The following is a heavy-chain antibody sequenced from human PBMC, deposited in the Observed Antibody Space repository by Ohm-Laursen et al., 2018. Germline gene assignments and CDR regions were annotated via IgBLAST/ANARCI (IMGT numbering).Heavy chain of an antibody. V-gene: IGHV4-59*08. Sequence: SETLSLTCTVSGGSISSYYWSWIRQPPGKGLEWIGYIYYSGSTNYNPSLKSRVTISVDTSKNQFSLKLSSVTAADTAVYYCARLRNPGGYSSSWYWDQYYFDYWGQGTLVTVSS. D-gene: IGHD6-13*01. CDR1: GGSISSYY. CDR3: ARLRNPGGYSSSWYWDQYYFDY. J-gene: IGHJ4*02. CDR2: IYYSGST.